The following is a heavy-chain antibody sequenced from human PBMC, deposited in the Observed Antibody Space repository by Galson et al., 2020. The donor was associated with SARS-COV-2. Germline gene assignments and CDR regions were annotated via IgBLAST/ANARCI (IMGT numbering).Heavy chain of an antibody. D-gene: IGHD6-19*01. CDR1: GYTFTSYY. CDR2: INPSGGST. CDR3: ARDSSGWSEDFDAFDI. V-gene: IGHV1-46*01. Sequence: ASVKVSCKASGYTFTSYYMHWVRQAPGQGLEWMGIINPSGGSTSYAQKFQGRVTMTRDTSTSTVYMELSSLRSEDTAVYYCARDSSGWSEDFDAFDIWGQGTMVTVSS. J-gene: IGHJ3*02.